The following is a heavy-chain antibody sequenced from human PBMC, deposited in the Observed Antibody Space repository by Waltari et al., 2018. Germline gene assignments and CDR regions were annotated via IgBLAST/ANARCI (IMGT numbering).Heavy chain of an antibody. D-gene: IGHD3-3*01. CDR1: GYFISSGYY. CDR3: ARGLATIFGDVMIPFGGYEI. J-gene: IGHJ3*02. Sequence: QVRLQESGPGLAKPSETLSLICDVSGYFISSGYYWAWIRQPPGKGLEWIGSIYHSGRTVYSPSLKRRITLSVYVFKNQFSLKLSSVTAADTAVLYCARGLATIFGDVMIPFGGYEIWGHGATVAVSS. V-gene: IGHV4-38-2*01. CDR2: IYHSGRT.